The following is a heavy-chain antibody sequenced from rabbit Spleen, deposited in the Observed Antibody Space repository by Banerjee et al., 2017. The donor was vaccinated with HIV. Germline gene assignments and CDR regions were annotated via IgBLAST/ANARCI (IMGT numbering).Heavy chain of an antibody. J-gene: IGHJ6*01. V-gene: IGHV1S45*01. CDR3: ARDSGSSFSSYGMDL. CDR2: IEGGSSAFS. Sequence: QEQLVESGGGLVKPEGSLKLSCTASGFSFSNKAVMCWVRQAPGKGLEWIACIEGGSSAFSYFASWAKGRFTISKTSSTTVTLQMTSLTAADTATYFCARDSGSSFSSYGMDLWGQGTLVTVS. CDR1: GFSFSNKAV. D-gene: IGHD8-1*01.